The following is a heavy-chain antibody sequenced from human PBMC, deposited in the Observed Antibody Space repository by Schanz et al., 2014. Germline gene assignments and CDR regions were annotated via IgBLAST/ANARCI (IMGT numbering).Heavy chain of an antibody. CDR3: ARIGGSVFDY. CDR2: FDAHDGRA. CDR1: GFSFGNYG. J-gene: IGHJ4*02. V-gene: IGHV3-23*04. Sequence: EVQLVESGGGLVQPGGSLRLSCVASGFSFGNYGMSWVRQAPGKGLEWVSGFDAHDGRAYYADSAKGRFTISRDNSKSTLYVEMNSLRVEDTAVYYCARIGGSVFDYWAQGTLVTVSS. D-gene: IGHD3-10*01.